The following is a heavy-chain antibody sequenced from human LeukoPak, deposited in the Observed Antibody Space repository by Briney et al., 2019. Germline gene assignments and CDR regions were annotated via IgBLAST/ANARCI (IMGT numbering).Heavy chain of an antibody. Sequence: SETLSLTCTVSGGSISDYYWNWIRQPPGKGLEWIGYINYSGSTNYNPSLKSRVSISEDTSKNQFSLKLNSVTAADTAVYYCAKARRNYYGSGSSAGYYYYYLDVRGKGTTVTVSS. D-gene: IGHD3-10*01. CDR2: INYSGST. CDR3: AKARRNYYGSGSSAGYYYYYLDV. J-gene: IGHJ6*03. V-gene: IGHV4-59*12. CDR1: GGSISDYY.